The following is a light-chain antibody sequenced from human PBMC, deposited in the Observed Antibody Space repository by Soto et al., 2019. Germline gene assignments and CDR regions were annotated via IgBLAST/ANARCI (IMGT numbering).Light chain of an antibody. CDR2: DAS. J-gene: IGKJ1*01. V-gene: IGKV3-20*01. CDR3: QQYGGSPRT. Sequence: EVVLTQSPGTLSLSPGERATLSCRASQSISQSLAWYQQRPGQSPRLLIYDASRRATGILDRFTGSGFGTDFTLTISRLAPEDLGVYYCQQYGGSPRTFGQGTKVELK. CDR1: QSISQS.